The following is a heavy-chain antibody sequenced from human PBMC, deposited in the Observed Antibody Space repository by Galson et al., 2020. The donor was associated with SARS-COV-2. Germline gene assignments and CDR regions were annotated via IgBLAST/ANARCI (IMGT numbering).Heavy chain of an antibody. CDR3: ARDNSGRQLWLTALGGVTYDAFDI. Sequence: PGGSLRLSCAASGFTFSSYAMHWVRQAPGKGLEWVAVISYDGSNKYYSDSVKGRFTISRDNSKNTLYLQMNSLRAEDTAVYYCARDNSGRQLWLTALGGVTYDAFDIWGQGTMVTVSS. D-gene: IGHD5-18*01. CDR1: GFTFSSYA. J-gene: IGHJ3*02. CDR2: ISYDGSNK. V-gene: IGHV3-30*04.